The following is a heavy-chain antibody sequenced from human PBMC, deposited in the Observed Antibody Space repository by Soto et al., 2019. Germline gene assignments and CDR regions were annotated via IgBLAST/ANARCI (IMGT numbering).Heavy chain of an antibody. J-gene: IGHJ2*01. Sequence: EVQLLESGGGLVQPGGSRRLSCAASGFTFRSFAMSWVRQAPGEGLEWVSTIGGAAVTTYYAGSVKGRFTISRDNSKNTLYLKMNSMRAEDTAVYYCAKGHRQWLVQYFDLWGRGTLVTVSS. CDR2: IGGAAVTT. CDR1: GFTFRSFA. D-gene: IGHD6-19*01. V-gene: IGHV3-23*01. CDR3: AKGHRQWLVQYFDL.